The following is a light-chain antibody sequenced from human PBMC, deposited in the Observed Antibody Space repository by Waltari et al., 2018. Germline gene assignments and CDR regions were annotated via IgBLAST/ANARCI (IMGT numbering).Light chain of an antibody. CDR3: ASWDDSLSGRV. CDR1: SSNIGSNT. V-gene: IGLV1-44*01. J-gene: IGLJ3*02. CDR2: TDT. Sequence: QSVLIQPPSASGIPGQWVTISCSGGSSNIGSNTVSWYQQFAGAAPQLLIHTDTQRPSGVPDRFSGSKSGTSASLAISGLQSEDEAHYFCASWDDSLSGRVFGGGTKVTVL.